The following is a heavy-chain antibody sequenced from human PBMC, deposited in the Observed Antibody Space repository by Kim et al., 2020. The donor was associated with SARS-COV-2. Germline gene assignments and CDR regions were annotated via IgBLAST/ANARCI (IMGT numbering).Heavy chain of an antibody. CDR1: GGSFSGYY. V-gene: IGHV4-34*01. Sequence: SETLSLTCAVYGGSFSGYYWSWIRQPPGKGLEWIGEINHSGSTNYNPSLKSRVTISVDTSKNQFSLKLSSVTAADTAVYYCARGVGYEYNWFDPWGQGTLVTVSS. D-gene: IGHD5-12*01. J-gene: IGHJ5*02. CDR2: INHSGST. CDR3: ARGVGYEYNWFDP.